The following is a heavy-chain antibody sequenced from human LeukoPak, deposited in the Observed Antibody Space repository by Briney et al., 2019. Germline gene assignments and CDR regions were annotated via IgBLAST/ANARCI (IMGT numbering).Heavy chain of an antibody. D-gene: IGHD6-13*01. CDR3: ASYSSSWPSY. Sequence: PSETLSLTCTVSGGSISSSSYYWGWIRQPPGKGLEWIGSIYYSGSTYYNPSLKSRVTIPVDTSKNQFSLKLSSVTAADTAVYYCASYSSSWPSYWGQGTLVTVSS. V-gene: IGHV4-39*01. J-gene: IGHJ4*02. CDR2: IYYSGST. CDR1: GGSISSSSYY.